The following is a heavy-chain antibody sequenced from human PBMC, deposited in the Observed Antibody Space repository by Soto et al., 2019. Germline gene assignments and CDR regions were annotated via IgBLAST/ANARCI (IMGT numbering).Heavy chain of an antibody. D-gene: IGHD3-10*01. V-gene: IGHV1-69*06. CDR2: IIPIFGTA. CDR3: ARATSYGSGSYYKRSWFDP. Sequence: SVKFSCKASGGTFSSYAISWVRQAPGQGLEWMGGIIPIFGTANYAQKFQGRVTITADKSTSTAYMELSSLRSEDTAVYYCARATSYGSGSYYKRSWFDPWGQGTLVTVSS. J-gene: IGHJ5*02. CDR1: GGTFSSYA.